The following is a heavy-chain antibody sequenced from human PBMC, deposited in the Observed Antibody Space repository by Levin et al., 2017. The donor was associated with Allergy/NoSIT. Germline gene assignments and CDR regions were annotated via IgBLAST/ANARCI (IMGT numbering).Heavy chain of an antibody. Sequence: SQTLSLTCAVYGGSFSGYYWSWIRQPPGKGLEWIGEINHSGSTNYNPSLKSRVTISVDTSKNQFSLKLSSVTAADTAVYYCAGYPPRGYSYGVDPNVGSGDYWGQGTLVTVSS. V-gene: IGHV4-34*01. CDR1: GGSFSGYY. CDR2: INHSGST. J-gene: IGHJ4*02. CDR3: AGYPPRGYSYGVDPNVGSGDY. D-gene: IGHD5-18*01.